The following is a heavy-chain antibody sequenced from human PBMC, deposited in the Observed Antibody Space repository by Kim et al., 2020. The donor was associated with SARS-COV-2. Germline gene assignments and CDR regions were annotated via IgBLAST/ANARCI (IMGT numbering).Heavy chain of an antibody. CDR3: TRGRLSYCSGGSCTNWFDP. D-gene: IGHD2-15*01. Sequence: GGSLRLSCTASGFTFGDYAMSWFRQAPGKGLEWVGFIRGKAYCGTTEYAASVKGRFTISRDDSKSIAYLQMNSLKTEDTAVYYCTRGRLSYCSGGSCTNWFDPWGQGTLVTVSS. J-gene: IGHJ5*02. CDR1: GFTFGDYA. V-gene: IGHV3-49*03. CDR2: IRGKAYCGTT.